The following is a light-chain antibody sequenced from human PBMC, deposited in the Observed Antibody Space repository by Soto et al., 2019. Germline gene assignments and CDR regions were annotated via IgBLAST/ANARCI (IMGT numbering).Light chain of an antibody. CDR1: QSISSW. J-gene: IGKJ1*01. CDR3: QQYNSYPWT. Sequence: DIQMTQSPSTLSASVGDRVTITCRASQSISSWLAWYQQKPGKAPKLLIYKASSLESGVPSRFSGSGSGTEFTLNISILQHDDFATYDCQQYNSYPWTFGQGTKVEIK. V-gene: IGKV1-5*03. CDR2: KAS.